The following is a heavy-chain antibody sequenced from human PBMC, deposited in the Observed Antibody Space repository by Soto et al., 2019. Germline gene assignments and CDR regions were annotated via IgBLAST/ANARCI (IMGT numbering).Heavy chain of an antibody. V-gene: IGHV3-30*18. J-gene: IGHJ6*02. CDR2: ISYDGSNK. CDR1: GFTFGTYA. CDR3: AKGMNYDYNYSLDV. Sequence: QVQLVESGGGVVQPGRSLRLSCAASGFTFGTYAMHWVRQAPGQGLEWVAVISYDGSNKYYADSVRGRFTISRDKSKKTVYLQMNSLRAEDTAVYYCAKGMNYDYNYSLDVWGQGTTVTVSS.